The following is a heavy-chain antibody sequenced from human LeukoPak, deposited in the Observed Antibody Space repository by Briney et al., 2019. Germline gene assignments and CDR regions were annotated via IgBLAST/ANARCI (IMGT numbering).Heavy chain of an antibody. Sequence: GGSLRLSCAASGFTFSSYRMNWVRQAPEKGLEWVSSISSSSDYIYYGRFTISRDNAKNSLYLQMNSLRAEDTAVYYCARDIFYSNGYYGMDVWGQGTTVTVSS. CDR3: ARDIFYSNGYYGMDV. CDR2: ISSSSDYI. D-gene: IGHD4-11*01. V-gene: IGHV3-21*01. CDR1: GFTFSSYR. J-gene: IGHJ6*02.